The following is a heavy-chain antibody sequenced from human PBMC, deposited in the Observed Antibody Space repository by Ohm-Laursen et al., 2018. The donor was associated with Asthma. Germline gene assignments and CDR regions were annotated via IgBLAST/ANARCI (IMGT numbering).Heavy chain of an antibody. CDR2: IIPIFGTA. CDR1: GGTFSNYV. J-gene: IGHJ6*02. V-gene: IGHV1-69*13. Sequence: SVKVSCKSSGGTFSNYVIGWVRQAPGQGLEWMGGIIPIFGTANYAQKFQGRVTITADESTSTAYMELSSLRSEDTAVYYCARVEMATIFPYYYYGMDVWGQGTTVTVSS. D-gene: IGHD5-24*01. CDR3: ARVEMATIFPYYYYGMDV.